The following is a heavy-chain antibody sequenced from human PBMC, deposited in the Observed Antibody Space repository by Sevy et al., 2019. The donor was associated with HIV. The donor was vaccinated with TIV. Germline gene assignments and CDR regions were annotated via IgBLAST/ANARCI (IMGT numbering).Heavy chain of an antibody. CDR2: ISGSGGST. CDR3: ARPYGSGSWEAFDV. V-gene: IGHV3-23*01. D-gene: IGHD3-10*01. J-gene: IGHJ3*01. CDR1: GFTFSSYA. Sequence: GGSLILSCAASGFTFSSYAMSWVRQAPGKGLEWVSAISGSGGSTYYADSVKGRFTISRDNAKDSVYLQMNSLRAEDTAVYYCARPYGSGSWEAFDVWGQGTMVTVSS.